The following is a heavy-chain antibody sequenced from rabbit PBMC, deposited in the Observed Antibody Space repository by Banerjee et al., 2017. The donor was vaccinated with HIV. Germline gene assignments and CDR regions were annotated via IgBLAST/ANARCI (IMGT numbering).Heavy chain of an antibody. D-gene: IGHD4-1*01. Sequence: QSLEESGGDLVKPGASLTLSCKASGFDFSSYGVSWVRQAPGKGLEWIAYIYAGSSGTTYYASWVKGRFTISKTSSTTVTLQMTSLTAADTATYFCARGGGWSATRLDLWGPGTLVTVS. CDR3: ARGGGWSATRLDL. CDR2: IYAGSSGTT. V-gene: IGHV1S40*01. J-gene: IGHJ3*01. CDR1: GFDFSSYG.